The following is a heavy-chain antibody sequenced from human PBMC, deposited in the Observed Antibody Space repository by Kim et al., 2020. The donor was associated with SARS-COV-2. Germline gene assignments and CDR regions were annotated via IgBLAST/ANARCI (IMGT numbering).Heavy chain of an antibody. CDR3: AREYFFDSGDAFDI. D-gene: IGHD3-9*01. J-gene: IGHJ3*02. Sequence: FAASGKGRLTISRHNAKNSLFLQMSSLRDEDTALYYCAREYFFDSGDAFDIWGQGTMVTVSS. V-gene: IGHV3-20*03.